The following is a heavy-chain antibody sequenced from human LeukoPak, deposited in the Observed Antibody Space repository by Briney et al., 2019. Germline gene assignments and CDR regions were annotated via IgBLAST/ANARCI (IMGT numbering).Heavy chain of an antibody. V-gene: IGHV4-59*06. CDR3: ARDGMAAAGLDY. J-gene: IGHJ4*02. CDR1: GGSISSYY. Sequence: SETLSLTCTVSGGSISSYYWSWIRQHPGKGLEWIGYIYYSGSTYYNPSLKSRVTISVDTSKNQFSLKLSSVTAADTAVYYCARDGMAAAGLDYWGQGTLVTVSS. CDR2: IYYSGST. D-gene: IGHD6-13*01.